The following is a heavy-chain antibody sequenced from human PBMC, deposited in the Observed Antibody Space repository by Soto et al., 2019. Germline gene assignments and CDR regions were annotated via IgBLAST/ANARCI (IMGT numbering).Heavy chain of an antibody. CDR1: GYTFASYA. CDR3: ARDPPPPDY. J-gene: IGHJ4*02. V-gene: IGHV1-18*01. Sequence: QVQLVQSGAEVKKPGASVKVSCKASGYTFASYAISWMRQAPGQGLEWMGWISAYNGNTNYAQNLQGRVTMTTDTSTSAADMELRSLRADDTAVYYCARDPPPPDYWGQGTLVTVSS. CDR2: ISAYNGNT.